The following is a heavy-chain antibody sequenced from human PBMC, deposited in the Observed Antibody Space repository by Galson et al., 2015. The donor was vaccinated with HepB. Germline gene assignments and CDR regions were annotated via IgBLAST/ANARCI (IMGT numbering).Heavy chain of an antibody. D-gene: IGHD6-6*01. J-gene: IGHJ4*02. CDR2: IKSKTDGGTT. V-gene: IGHV3-15*01. CDR1: GFTFSNAW. CDR3: TTDPPYIAQLAYFDY. Sequence: SLRLSCAASGFTFSNAWMSWVRQAPGKGLEWVGRIKSKTDGGTTDYAAPVKGRFTISRDDSKNTLYLQMNSLKTEDTAVYYCTTDPPYIAQLAYFDYWGQGTLVTVSS.